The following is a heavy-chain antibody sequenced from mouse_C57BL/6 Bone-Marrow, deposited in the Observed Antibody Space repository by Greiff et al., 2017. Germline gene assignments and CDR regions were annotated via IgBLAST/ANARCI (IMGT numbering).Heavy chain of an antibody. D-gene: IGHD2-1*01. CDR1: GYAFSSSW. V-gene: IGHV1-82*01. J-gene: IGHJ4*01. Sequence: VKLMESGPELVKPGASVKISCKASGYAFSSSWMNWVKQRPGQGLEWIGRIYPGDGDTNYNGKFKGKATLTADKSSSTAYMQLSSLTSEDSAVYFCARSAYGNYPMDYWGQGTSVTVSS. CDR3: ARSAYGNYPMDY. CDR2: IYPGDGDT.